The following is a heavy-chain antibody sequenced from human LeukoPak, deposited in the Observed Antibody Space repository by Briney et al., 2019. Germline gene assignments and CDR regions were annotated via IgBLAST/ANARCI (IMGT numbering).Heavy chain of an antibody. CDR1: GFIFSNYA. Sequence: GGSLRLSCAASGFIFSNYAMNWGRQAPAKGVEWVSLISTSGNRHYADSVQGRFTISRDNSKNTLYLQMNTLRVEDTALYYCAKDLDSTGRYESPEDYWGQGTLVTVSS. V-gene: IGHV3-23*01. D-gene: IGHD2/OR15-2a*01. CDR2: ISTSGNR. CDR3: AKDLDSTGRYESPEDY. J-gene: IGHJ4*02.